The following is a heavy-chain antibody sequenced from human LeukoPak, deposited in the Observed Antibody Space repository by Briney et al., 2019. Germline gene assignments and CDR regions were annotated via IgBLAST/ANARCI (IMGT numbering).Heavy chain of an antibody. CDR1: GFTFSSYA. D-gene: IGHD6-13*01. V-gene: IGHV3-23*01. J-gene: IGHJ5*02. Sequence: GGSLRVSCAASGFTFSSYAMTWVRRAPGKGLEWVSTIEVGGAITHYAASVKGRFTISRDTSKNTLYLQMNSLRDEDTAVYYCARDFIATGGSGSIYNWFDPWGQGTLVTVSS. CDR3: ARDFIATGGSGSIYNWFDP. CDR2: IEVGGAIT.